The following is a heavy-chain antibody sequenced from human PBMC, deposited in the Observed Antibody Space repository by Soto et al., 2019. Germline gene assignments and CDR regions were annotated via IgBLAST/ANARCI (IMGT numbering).Heavy chain of an antibody. Sequence: SDTLSLTCTVSGGFIISGNYYCGWIRQPPGKGLEWIGSIYYSGNTYYNPSLKSRVTMSVDTSKSQFSLKLSSVTAADTAVYYCARLGGYCSTTGCYGYYAMDVWGQGTTVT. D-gene: IGHD2-2*01. CDR3: ARLGGYCSTTGCYGYYAMDV. CDR2: IYYSGNT. J-gene: IGHJ6*02. V-gene: IGHV4-39*01. CDR1: GGFIISGNYY.